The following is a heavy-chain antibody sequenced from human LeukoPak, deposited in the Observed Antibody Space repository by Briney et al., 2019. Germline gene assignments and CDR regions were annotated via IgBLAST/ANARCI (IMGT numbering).Heavy chain of an antibody. J-gene: IGHJ4*02. Sequence: GESLKISCKGSGYRFTSYWIGWVRQMPGKGLEWMGIIYPGDSDTRYSPSFQGRVTISADKSISTAYLQWSSLKASDIAMYYCARLPESLGGWHLDYWGQGTLVTVSS. CDR3: ARLPESLGGWHLDY. CDR1: GYRFTSYW. CDR2: IYPGDSDT. V-gene: IGHV5-51*01. D-gene: IGHD6-19*01.